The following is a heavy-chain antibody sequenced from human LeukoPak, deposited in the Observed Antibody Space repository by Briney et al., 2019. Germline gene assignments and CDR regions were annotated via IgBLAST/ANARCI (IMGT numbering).Heavy chain of an antibody. Sequence: GGSLRLSCAASGFTFSSYGMPWVRQAPGKGLEWVAVISYDGSNKYYADSVKGRFTISRDNSKNTLYLQMNSLRAEDTAVYYCAKNYYDSSGSFFDYWGQGTLVTVSS. CDR1: GFTFSSYG. CDR3: AKNYYDSSGSFFDY. D-gene: IGHD3-22*01. CDR2: ISYDGSNK. J-gene: IGHJ4*02. V-gene: IGHV3-30*18.